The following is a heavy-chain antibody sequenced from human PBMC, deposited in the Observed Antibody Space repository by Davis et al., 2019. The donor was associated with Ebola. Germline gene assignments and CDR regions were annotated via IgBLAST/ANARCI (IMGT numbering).Heavy chain of an antibody. CDR1: GFTFSNYY. Sequence: HTGGSLRLSCAASGFTFSNYYMHWVRQAPGKALEWVARIKTDGSTTRYADSVKGRFTISRDNTKNTLYLQMNSLRGEDTAVYYCVRDTSHQLPHWLYYFYGMDVWGQGTTVTVSS. J-gene: IGHJ6*02. D-gene: IGHD2-2*01. CDR2: IKTDGSTT. V-gene: IGHV3-74*01. CDR3: VRDTSHQLPHWLYYFYGMDV.